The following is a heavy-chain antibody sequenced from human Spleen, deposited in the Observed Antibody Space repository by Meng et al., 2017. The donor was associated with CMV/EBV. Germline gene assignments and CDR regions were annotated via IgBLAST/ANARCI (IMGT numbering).Heavy chain of an antibody. CDR3: ARAPSLDIAVVPGPYYFDY. V-gene: IGHV3-20*04. D-gene: IGHD2-2*01. J-gene: IGHJ4*01. Sequence: GESLKISCAASGFTFDDYGMSWVRQAPGKGLEWVSGINWNGGSTGYADSVKGRFTISRDNAKNSLYLQMRSLRREDTAVYYCARAPSLDIAVVPGPYYFDYWGQGTLVTVS. CDR1: GFTFDDYG. CDR2: INWNGGST.